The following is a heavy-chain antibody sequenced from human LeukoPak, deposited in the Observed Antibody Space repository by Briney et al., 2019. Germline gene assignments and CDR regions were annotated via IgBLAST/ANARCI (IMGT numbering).Heavy chain of an antibody. D-gene: IGHD3-22*01. CDR3: ARGPDSSGLRWSFDY. J-gene: IGHJ4*02. Sequence: SQTLSLTCTVSGGSISSGGYYWSWIRQHPGKGLEWIGYIYYSGSTYYNPSLKSRVTISVDTSKNQFSLKLSSVTAADTAVYYCARGPDSSGLRWSFDYWSQGTLVTVSS. V-gene: IGHV4-31*03. CDR1: GGSISSGGYY. CDR2: IYYSGST.